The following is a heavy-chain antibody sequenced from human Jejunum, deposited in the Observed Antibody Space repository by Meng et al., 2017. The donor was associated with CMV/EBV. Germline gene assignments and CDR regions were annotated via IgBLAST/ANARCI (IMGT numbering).Heavy chain of an antibody. CDR3: ARENSGYDY. V-gene: IGHV4-4*07. CDR1: GGCINTCN. J-gene: IGHJ4*02. CDR2: IYTSGST. D-gene: IGHD5-12*01. Sequence: QLQGAGLGSLKPSQTLSFTCTGFGGCINTCNWTWLRPPAGKGLEWIGRIYTSGSTHYNPSLKSRVTMSVDTSKNQFSLKLSSVTAADTAVYYCARENSGYDYWGQGTLVTVSS.